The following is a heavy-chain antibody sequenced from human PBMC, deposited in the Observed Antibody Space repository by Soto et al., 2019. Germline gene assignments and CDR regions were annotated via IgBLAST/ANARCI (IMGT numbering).Heavy chain of an antibody. V-gene: IGHV1-18*04. CDR3: ALGYCSSTSCSRPPYYYYYGMDV. J-gene: IGHJ6*02. D-gene: IGHD2-2*01. CDR2: ISAYNGNT. Sequence: ASVKVSCKASGYTFTSYGISWMRQAPGQGLEWMGWISAYNGNTNYAQKLQGRVTMTTDTSTSTAYMELRSLRSDDTAVYYCALGYCSSTSCSRPPYYYYYGMDVWGQGTTVTVSS. CDR1: GYTFTSYG.